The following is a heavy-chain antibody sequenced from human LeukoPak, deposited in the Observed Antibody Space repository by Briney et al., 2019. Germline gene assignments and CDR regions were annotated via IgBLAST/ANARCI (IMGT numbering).Heavy chain of an antibody. D-gene: IGHD5-18*01. Sequence: PGGSLRLSCAASRFTFSNYEMHWVRQAPGKGLEWLSYISSSGNTIYYADSVRGRFTISRDNSKNTLYLQMNSLIFEDTAVYYCAKGSARLWYFDFWGRGTLVTVSS. CDR2: ISSSGNTI. CDR1: RFTFSNYE. CDR3: AKGSARLWYFDF. V-gene: IGHV3-48*03. J-gene: IGHJ4*02.